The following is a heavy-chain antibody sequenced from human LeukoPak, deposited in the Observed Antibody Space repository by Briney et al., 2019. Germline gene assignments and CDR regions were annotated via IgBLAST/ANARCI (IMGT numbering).Heavy chain of an antibody. V-gene: IGHV3-23*01. CDR3: AKGQELDDGVFDS. CDR2: IRSNGDTT. CDR1: GFTFDDYS. D-gene: IGHD1-1*01. Sequence: GGSLRLSCAASGFTFDDYSMHWVRQAPGKGLEWVSTIRSNGDTTYNADSVKGRFTISRDNSKNTLYLELNSLRVEDTATFYCAKGQELDDGVFDSWGQGTMVTVSS. J-gene: IGHJ4*02.